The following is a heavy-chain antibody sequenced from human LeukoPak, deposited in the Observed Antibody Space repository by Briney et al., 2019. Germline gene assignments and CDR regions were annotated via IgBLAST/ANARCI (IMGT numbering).Heavy chain of an antibody. V-gene: IGHV4-31*03. D-gene: IGHD2-21*02. Sequence: PSQTLSLTCTVSGGSINSGGYYWSWIRQHPGKGLEWIGYISYRGTTYYNPSLTSRVTTSLDTSKNQFSLKLSSVTAADTAVYYCARYCGGDCYVDYWGRGTLVTVSS. J-gene: IGHJ4*02. CDR2: ISYRGTT. CDR1: GGSINSGGYY. CDR3: ARYCGGDCYVDY.